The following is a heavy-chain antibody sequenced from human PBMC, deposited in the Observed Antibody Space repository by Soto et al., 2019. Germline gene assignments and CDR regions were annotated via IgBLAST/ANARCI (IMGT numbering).Heavy chain of an antibody. J-gene: IGHJ4*02. CDR1: GGSISSGDYY. Sequence: SETLSLTCTVSGGSISSGDYYWSWIRQPPGKGLEWIGYIYYSGSTYYNPSLKSRVTISVDTSKNQFSLKLSSVTAADTAVYYCASATESMIIDYWGQGTLVTGSS. CDR2: IYYSGST. V-gene: IGHV4-30-4*01. CDR3: ASATESMIIDY. D-gene: IGHD3-16*01.